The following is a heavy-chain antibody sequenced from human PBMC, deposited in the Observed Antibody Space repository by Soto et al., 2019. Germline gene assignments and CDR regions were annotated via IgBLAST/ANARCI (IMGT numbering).Heavy chain of an antibody. Sequence: EVQLVESGGGLVQPGGSLRLSCAVSGFTFRDYWMHWVRQXPGKGLLWVSRIGPDGTSTKYADSVKGRFIISRDNPENTLYLQMNSLRAEDTXXYXCVRELIAVPGSIRWXDPXGQGTLVTVSS. D-gene: IGHD6-19*01. CDR2: IGPDGTST. J-gene: IGHJ5*02. CDR1: GFTFRDYW. V-gene: IGHV3-74*01. CDR3: VRELIAVPGSIRWXDP.